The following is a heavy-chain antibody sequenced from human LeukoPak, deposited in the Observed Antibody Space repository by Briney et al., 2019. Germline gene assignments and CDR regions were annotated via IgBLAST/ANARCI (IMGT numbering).Heavy chain of an antibody. CDR3: ARDRPNSGSFDY. CDR1: GFIFTGYY. J-gene: IGHJ4*02. CDR2: VNPNSGDT. Sequence: GASVKVSCKASGFIFTGYYIHWVRQAPGQGLVWMGWVNPNSGDTRHEEKFQGRVTMTTDMSITTAYMELSRLRSDDSAVYYCARDRPNSGSFDYWGQGTLVTVSS. V-gene: IGHV1-2*02. D-gene: IGHD5-12*01.